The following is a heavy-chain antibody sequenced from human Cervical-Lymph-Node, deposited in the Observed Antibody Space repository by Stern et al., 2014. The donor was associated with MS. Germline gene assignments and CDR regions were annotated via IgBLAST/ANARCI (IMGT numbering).Heavy chain of an antibody. V-gene: IGHV1-69*01. J-gene: IGHJ6*02. Sequence: VQLVESGAEVKKPGASVKVSCKASGGTFSSYAINWVRQAPGQGLEWVGGINPIFGTANYAQKFKGRVAIAADDSTSAAYMELSSLKSEDTAVFYCARPTTVTVGAMDVWGQGTTVTVSS. CDR1: GGTFSSYA. D-gene: IGHD4-17*01. CDR3: ARPTTVTVGAMDV. CDR2: INPIFGTA.